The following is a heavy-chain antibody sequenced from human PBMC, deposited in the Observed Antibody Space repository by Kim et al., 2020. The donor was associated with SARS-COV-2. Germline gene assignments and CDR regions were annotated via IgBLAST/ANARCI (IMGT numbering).Heavy chain of an antibody. Sequence: GGSLRLSCAASGFTFSSYAMHWVRQAPGKGLEWVAVISYDGSNKYYADSVKGRFTISRDNSKNTLYLQMNSLRAEDTAVYYCARGIQLWDLDYWGQGTLVTVSS. D-gene: IGHD5-18*01. J-gene: IGHJ4*02. CDR3: ARGIQLWDLDY. CDR1: GFTFSSYA. CDR2: ISYDGSNK. V-gene: IGHV3-30*04.